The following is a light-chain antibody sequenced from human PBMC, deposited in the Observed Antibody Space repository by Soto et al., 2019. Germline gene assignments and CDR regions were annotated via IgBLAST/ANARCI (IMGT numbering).Light chain of an antibody. V-gene: IGKV3-15*01. Sequence: EIVVTQSPATLSASPGERVTLTCRASQFVSTRLAWYQQRPGQVPRLLIDDAYTRALGISARFSGSGSGTEFTLTISSLQSEDFALYYCQEYFQLPPGMFGPGTTVDIK. CDR1: QFVSTR. CDR2: DAY. CDR3: QEYFQLPPGM. J-gene: IGKJ1*01.